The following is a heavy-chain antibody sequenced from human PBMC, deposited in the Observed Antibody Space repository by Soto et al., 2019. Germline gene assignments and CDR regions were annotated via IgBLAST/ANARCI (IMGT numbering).Heavy chain of an antibody. D-gene: IGHD4-4*01. J-gene: IGHJ6*02. V-gene: IGHV3-7*03. CDR3: TRGSTVGHYFGLDV. CDR1: GFTFSNYW. Sequence: EEQLVESGGGLVQPGGSLRLSCSATGFTFSNYWMSWVRQAPGKGLGWVANIRRDGSERYYVDSVRGRFTISRDNAKNSLYLEMNSLRAEDTAVYYCTRGSTVGHYFGLDVWGQGATVTVSS. CDR2: IRRDGSER.